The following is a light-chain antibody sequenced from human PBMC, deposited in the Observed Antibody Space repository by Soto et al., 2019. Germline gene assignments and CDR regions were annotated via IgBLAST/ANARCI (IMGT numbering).Light chain of an antibody. CDR2: GAS. Sequence: EIVLTQSPATLSLSPGERATLSCRASQSVSSNLAWYQQKPGQAPRLLVYGASSRATGIPDRFSGSVSGTDFTLAISRLEPEDFAVYYCQHYGGAPLTFGQGTRLEIK. V-gene: IGKV3-20*01. CDR1: QSVSSN. J-gene: IGKJ5*01. CDR3: QHYGGAPLT.